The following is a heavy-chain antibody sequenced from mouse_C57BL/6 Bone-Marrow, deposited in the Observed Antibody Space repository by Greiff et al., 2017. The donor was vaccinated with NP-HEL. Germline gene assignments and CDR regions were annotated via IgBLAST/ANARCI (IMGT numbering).Heavy chain of an antibody. D-gene: IGHD3-3*01. Sequence: QVQLQQSGPELVKPGASVKISCKASGYAFSSSWMNWVKQRPGKGLEWIGRIYPGDGDTNYNGKFKGKATLTADKSSSTAYMQLSILTSEDSAVYYCARGDVFAYWGQGTLVTVSA. J-gene: IGHJ3*01. CDR1: GYAFSSSW. CDR2: IYPGDGDT. CDR3: ARGDVFAY. V-gene: IGHV1-82*01.